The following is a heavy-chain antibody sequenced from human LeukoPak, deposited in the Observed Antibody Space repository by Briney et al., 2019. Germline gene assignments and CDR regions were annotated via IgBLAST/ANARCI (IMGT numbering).Heavy chain of an antibody. J-gene: IGHJ4*02. V-gene: IGHV3-33*03. D-gene: IGHD3-10*01. Sequence: FTFSRDNAKNTLYLQMNSLRAEDTAVYYCAKGYHGSGTYYNVDYFDYWGQGTLVTVSS. CDR3: AKGYHGSGTYYNVDYFDY.